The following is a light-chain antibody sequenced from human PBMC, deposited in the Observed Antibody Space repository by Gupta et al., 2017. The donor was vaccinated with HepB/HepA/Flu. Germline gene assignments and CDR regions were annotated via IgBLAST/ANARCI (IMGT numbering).Light chain of an antibody. Sequence: EIVLTQSPGTLSLSPGERATLSCRASQSVSNNYLAWYQQKPGQAPRLLIYGASYRATAIPDRFSGSGSGTDFTLTINRLEPEDFAVYYCLQYGSSPGTFGQGTKVEIK. CDR3: LQYGSSPGT. CDR2: GAS. V-gene: IGKV3-20*01. CDR1: QSVSNNY. J-gene: IGKJ1*01.